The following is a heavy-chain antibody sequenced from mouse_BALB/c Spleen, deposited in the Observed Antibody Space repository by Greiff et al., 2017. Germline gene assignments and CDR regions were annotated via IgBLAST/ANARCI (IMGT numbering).Heavy chain of an antibody. V-gene: IGHV7-3*02. CDR2: IRNKANGYTT. CDR3: ARDNYYFDY. CDR1: GFTFTDYY. J-gene: IGHJ2*01. Sequence: EVKVVESGGGLVQPGGSLRLSCATSGFTFTDYYMSWVRQPPGKALEWLGFIRNKANGYTTEYSASVKGRFTISRDNSQSILYLQMNTLRAEDSATYYCARDNYYFDYWGQGTTLTVSS.